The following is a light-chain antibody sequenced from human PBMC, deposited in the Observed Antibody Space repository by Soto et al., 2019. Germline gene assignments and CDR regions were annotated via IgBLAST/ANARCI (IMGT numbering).Light chain of an antibody. V-gene: IGLV1-47*01. CDR1: SSNIGSRY. CDR3: KSYAGSNTYV. Sequence: QSVLTQPPSASGTPGQSLTISCSGSSSNIGSRYVYWYQHLPGTAPKFLMYRNGQRPSGVPDRFSGSKPGNTASLTVSGLQAADEADYFCKSYAGSNTYVFGSGTKVT. J-gene: IGLJ1*01. CDR2: RNG.